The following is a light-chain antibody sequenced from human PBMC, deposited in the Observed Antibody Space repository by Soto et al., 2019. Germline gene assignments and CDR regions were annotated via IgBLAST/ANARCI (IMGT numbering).Light chain of an antibody. V-gene: IGLV1-44*01. CDR2: SNN. CDR3: AALDDSLNGVV. J-gene: IGLJ2*01. CDR1: SSNIGSNT. Sequence: QSVLTQPPSASATPGQRVTISCSGGSSNIGSNTVNWYQQLPGTAPKLLIHSNNQRPSGVPDRFSGSKSGTSASLAISGLQSEDEADYYCAALDDSLNGVVFGGGTKLTVL.